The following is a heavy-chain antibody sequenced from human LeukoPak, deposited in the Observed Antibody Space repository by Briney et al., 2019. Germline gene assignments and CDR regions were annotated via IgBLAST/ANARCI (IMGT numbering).Heavy chain of an antibody. CDR1: GFTFSSYG. CDR3: TRGSGYYGY. Sequence: GGSLRLSCAASGFTFSSYGMHWVRQASGKGLEWVGRIRSKANSYATAYAASVKGRFTISRDDSKNTAYLQMNSLKTEDTAVYYCTRGSGYYGYWGQGTLVTVSS. CDR2: IRSKANSYAT. V-gene: IGHV3-73*01. D-gene: IGHD3-3*01. J-gene: IGHJ4*02.